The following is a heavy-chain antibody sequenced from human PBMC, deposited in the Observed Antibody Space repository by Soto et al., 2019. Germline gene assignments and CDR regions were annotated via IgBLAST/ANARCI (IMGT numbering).Heavy chain of an antibody. D-gene: IGHD3-10*01. CDR2: INPRFGDT. V-gene: IGHV1-2*02. J-gene: IGHJ6*02. CDR3: ARNMDYYYGPGSGNGHGF. CDR1: GYTFTAYY. Sequence: QVQLVQSGAELKEPGDSVRVSCEASGYTFTAYYIHWVRQAPGQGLEWMGWINPRFGDTSYAQDFQGRVSMTRDTSISTVYMGLSRLTSDDTAIYYCARNMDYYYGPGSGNGHGFWGQGPTVTVFS.